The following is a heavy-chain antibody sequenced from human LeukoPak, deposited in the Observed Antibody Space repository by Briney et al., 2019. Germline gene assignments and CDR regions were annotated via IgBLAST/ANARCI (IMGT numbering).Heavy chain of an antibody. CDR2: IIPIFGTA. J-gene: IGHJ5*02. CDR1: GGTFSSYA. D-gene: IGHD3-3*01. Sequence: SVKVSCKASGGTFSSYAISWVRQAPGQGLEWMGGIIPIFGTANYAQKFQGRVTITADKSTRTVYMELSSLRSEDTAVYYCARHQEPVLRSLEWKPTKTKWLDPWGQGTLVTVSP. CDR3: ARHQEPVLRSLEWKPTKTKWLDP. V-gene: IGHV1-69*06.